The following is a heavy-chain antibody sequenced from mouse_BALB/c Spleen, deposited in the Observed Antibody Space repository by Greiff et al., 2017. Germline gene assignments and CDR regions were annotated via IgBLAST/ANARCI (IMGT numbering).Heavy chain of an antibody. CDR1: GFTFSSFG. D-gene: IGHD2-12*01. J-gene: IGHJ2*01. CDR2: ISSGSSTI. Sequence: EVMLVESGGGLVQPGGSRKLSCAASGFTFSSFGMHWVRQAPEKGLEWVAYISSGSSTIYYADTVKGRFTISRDNPKNTLFLQMTSLRSEDTAMYYCARSVTTDYFDYWGQGTTLTVSS. V-gene: IGHV5-17*02. CDR3: ARSVTTDYFDY.